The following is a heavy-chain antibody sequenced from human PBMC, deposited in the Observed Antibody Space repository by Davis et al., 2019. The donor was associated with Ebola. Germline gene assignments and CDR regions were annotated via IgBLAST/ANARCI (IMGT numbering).Heavy chain of an antibody. CDR3: ARDSNYDFWSGYPLYGMDV. CDR1: GFTFSSYA. D-gene: IGHD3-3*01. CDR2: ISYDGSNK. J-gene: IGHJ6*02. V-gene: IGHV3-30-3*01. Sequence: GESLKISCAASGFTFSSYAMHWVRQAPGKGLEWVAFISYDGSNKYYADSVKGRFTISRDNSKNTLYLQMNSLRAEDTAVYYCARDSNYDFWSGYPLYGMDVWGQGTTVTVSS.